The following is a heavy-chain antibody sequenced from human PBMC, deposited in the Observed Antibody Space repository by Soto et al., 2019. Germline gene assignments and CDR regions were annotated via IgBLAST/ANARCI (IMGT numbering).Heavy chain of an antibody. D-gene: IGHD6-13*01. CDR1: GYTLTELS. J-gene: IGHJ6*02. Sequence: ASVKVSCKVSGYTLTELSMHWVRQAPGKGLEWMGGFDPEDGETIYAQKFQGRVTMTEDTSTDTAYMGLSSLRSEDTAVYYCATSSRALAAAGMEYPYYYYGMDVWGQGTTVTVSS. CDR3: ATSSRALAAAGMEYPYYYYGMDV. V-gene: IGHV1-24*01. CDR2: FDPEDGET.